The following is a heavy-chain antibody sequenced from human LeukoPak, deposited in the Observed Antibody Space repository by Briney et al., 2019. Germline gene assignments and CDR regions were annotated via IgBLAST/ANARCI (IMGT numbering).Heavy chain of an antibody. CDR1: GGSFSGYY. CDR3: ARDLTMVRGVIDY. J-gene: IGHJ4*02. Sequence: SETLSLTCAVYGGSFSGYYWSWIRQPPGKGLEWIGEINHSGSTNYNPSLKSRVTISVDTSKNQFSLKLSSVTAADTAVYYCARDLTMVRGVIDYWGQGTLVTVSS. D-gene: IGHD3-10*01. CDR2: INHSGST. V-gene: IGHV4-34*01.